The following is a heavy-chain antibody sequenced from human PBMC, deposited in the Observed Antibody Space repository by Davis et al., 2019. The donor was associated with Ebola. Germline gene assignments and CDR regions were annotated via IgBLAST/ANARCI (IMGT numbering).Heavy chain of an antibody. CDR3: ARGNYGDYIVLYYYNMDV. Sequence: SETLSLTCTVSGGSINNYFWSWIRQLPGKGLEWIGHIHYLGNTNYNPSLKSRVTMSVDTSKNQFSLKLSSVTAADTAVYYCARGNYGDYIVLYYYNMDVWGQGTTVTVSS. J-gene: IGHJ6*02. CDR1: GGSINNYF. CDR2: IHYLGNT. V-gene: IGHV4-59*01. D-gene: IGHD4-17*01.